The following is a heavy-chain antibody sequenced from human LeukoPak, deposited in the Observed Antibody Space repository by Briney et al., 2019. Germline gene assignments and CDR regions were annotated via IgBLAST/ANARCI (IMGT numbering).Heavy chain of an antibody. CDR1: GYSISSGYY. D-gene: IGHD2-15*01. J-gene: IGHJ4*02. V-gene: IGHV4-38-2*01. CDR3: ARLGWSRTAFDY. CDR2: IYHSGST. Sequence: PSETLSLTCAVSGYSISSGYYWGWIRQPPGKGLEWIGSIYHSGSTNYNPSLKSRVTISVDTSKNQFSLKLSSVTAADTAVYYCARLGWSRTAFDYWGQGTLVTVSS.